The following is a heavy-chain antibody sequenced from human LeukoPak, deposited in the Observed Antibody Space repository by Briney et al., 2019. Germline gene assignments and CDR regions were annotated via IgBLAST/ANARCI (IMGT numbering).Heavy chain of an antibody. Sequence: GGSLRLSCAASGSTVSSNYMSWVRQAPGKGLEWVSVIYSGGSTYYADSVKGRFTISRDNSKNTLYLQMNSLRAEDTAVYHRARSPLDSSSWYRVWGYWGQGTLVTVSS. J-gene: IGHJ4*02. D-gene: IGHD6-13*01. CDR3: ARSPLDSSSWYRVWGY. V-gene: IGHV3-53*01. CDR1: GSTVSSNY. CDR2: IYSGGST.